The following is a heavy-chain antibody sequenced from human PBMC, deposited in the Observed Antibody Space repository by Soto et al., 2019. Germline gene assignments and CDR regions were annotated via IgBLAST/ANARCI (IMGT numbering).Heavy chain of an antibody. J-gene: IGHJ6*02. CDR1: GSTFSSGYF. CDR3: AGGDFDFCRGDYHNGMDV. Sequence: EPLRLSCGVSGSTFSSGYFWVCSRSPAGDGLEWIASILYTGITNYNPSLLSRITISVDTSKNQISLKLSSVTATDTPLYYCAGGDFDFCRGDYHNGMDVWGPGTTVTGSS. CDR2: ILYTGIT. V-gene: IGHV4-38-2*01. D-gene: IGHD3-3*01.